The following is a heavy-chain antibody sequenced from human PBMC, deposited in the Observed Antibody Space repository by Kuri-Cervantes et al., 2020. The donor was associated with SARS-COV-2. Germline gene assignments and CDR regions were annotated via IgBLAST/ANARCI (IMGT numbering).Heavy chain of an antibody. CDR2: IYYSGST. CDR3: ARVVFTMIVVVPDY. V-gene: IGHV4-59*01. D-gene: IGHD3-22*01. J-gene: IGHJ4*02. Sequence: SETLSLTCTVSGGSISSYYWSWIRQPPGKGLEWIGYIYYSGSTNYNPSLKSRVTISVDTSKNQFSLKLSSVTAADTAVYYCARVVFTMIVVVPDYWGQETLVTVSS. CDR1: GGSISSYY.